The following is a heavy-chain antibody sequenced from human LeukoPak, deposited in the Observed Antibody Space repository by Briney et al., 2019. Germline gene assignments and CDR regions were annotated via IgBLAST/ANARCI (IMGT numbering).Heavy chain of an antibody. V-gene: IGHV4-59*11. J-gene: IGHJ4*02. D-gene: IGHD2-21*01. CDR3: ARLVAYCDKTSCSGS. Sequence: SETLPLTCTVSGASISNHYWNWVRQSPGKGLEWIGYVYDSGSTNYNPSLKSRVTISVDTSKNQFSLKLSSVTAADTAVYYCARLVAYCDKTSCSGSWGQGTLVTVSS. CDR2: VYDSGST. CDR1: GASISNHY.